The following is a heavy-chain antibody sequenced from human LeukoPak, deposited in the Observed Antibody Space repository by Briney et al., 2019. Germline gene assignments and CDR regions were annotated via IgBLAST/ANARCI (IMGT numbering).Heavy chain of an antibody. Sequence: GGSLRLSCAASGFTVSSNYMSWVRQAPGKGLGWVPVIYSGGSTYYADSVKGRFTISRHNSKDTLYLQMNSLRAEDTAVYYCAGSLYYYGMDVWGHGTTVTVSS. CDR1: GFTVSSNY. CDR2: IYSGGST. D-gene: IGHD3-10*01. V-gene: IGHV3-53*04. CDR3: AGSLYYYGMDV. J-gene: IGHJ6*02.